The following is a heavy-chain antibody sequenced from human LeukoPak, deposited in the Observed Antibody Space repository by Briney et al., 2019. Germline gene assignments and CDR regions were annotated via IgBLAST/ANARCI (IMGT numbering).Heavy chain of an antibody. CDR3: ARELRPYGMDV. V-gene: IGHV4-59*01. CDR2: IYDSGST. J-gene: IGHJ6*02. CDR1: GGSFSSSY. Sequence: PSETLPLTCTVSGGSFSSSYWSWIRQPPGKGLEWIGNIYDSGSTNYNPSLKSRVTISVDTSKNQFSLKLSSVTAADTAVYYCARELRPYGMDVWGQGTTVTVSS. D-gene: IGHD3-16*01.